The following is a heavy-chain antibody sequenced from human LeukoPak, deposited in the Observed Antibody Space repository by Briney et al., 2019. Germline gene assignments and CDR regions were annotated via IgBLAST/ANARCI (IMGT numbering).Heavy chain of an antibody. J-gene: IGHJ5*02. CDR3: ASGRGIAAAGKVSGWFDP. CDR2: INHSGST. D-gene: IGHD6-13*01. CDR1: GGSFSGYY. V-gene: IGHV4-34*01. Sequence: SETLSLTCAVYGGSFSGYYWSWIRQPPGKGLEWVGEINHSGSTNYNPSLKSRVTISVDTSKNQFSLKLSSVTAADTAVYYCASGRGIAAAGKVSGWFDPWGQGTLVTVSS.